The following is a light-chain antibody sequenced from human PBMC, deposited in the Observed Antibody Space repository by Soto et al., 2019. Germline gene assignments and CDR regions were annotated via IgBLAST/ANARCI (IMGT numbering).Light chain of an antibody. CDR3: QQYSNWPT. J-gene: IGKJ2*01. CDR1: QSVSSN. V-gene: IGKV3-15*01. CDR2: GAS. Sequence: EIVMTQSPVTLSVSPGERATLSCRASQSVSSNLAWYQQKPGQAPRLLIYGASTRATGIPARFSGSGSGTGFTLTISSLQSEDFEVYYCQQYSNWPTFGQGTKLEIK.